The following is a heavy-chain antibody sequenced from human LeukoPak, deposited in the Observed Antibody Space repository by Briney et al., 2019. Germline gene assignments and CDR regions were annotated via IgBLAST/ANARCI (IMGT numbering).Heavy chain of an antibody. V-gene: IGHV4-39*01. CDR3: ATTSYTNGWHWNFDY. CDR1: GGSISSGTFF. CDR2: IHHVGST. Sequence: PSETLSLTCTVSGGSISSGTFFWAWIRQPPGKGLGWIGSIHHVGSTYYNPSLRSRVTMSLDTSKHQFSLKLTSVTAADMAVYYCATTSYTNGWHWNFDYWGQGTLVTVSS. D-gene: IGHD6-19*01. J-gene: IGHJ4*02.